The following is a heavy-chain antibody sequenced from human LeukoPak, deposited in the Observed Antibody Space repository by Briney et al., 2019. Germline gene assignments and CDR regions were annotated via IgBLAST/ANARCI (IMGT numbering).Heavy chain of an antibody. CDR1: GFTFSSYA. J-gene: IGHJ4*02. V-gene: IGHV3-64D*09. CDR2: ISSNGGST. Sequence: GGSLRLSCSASGFTFSSYAMHWVRQAPGKGLEYVSAISSNGGSTYYADSVKGRFTISRDNSKNTLYLQMSSLIAEDTAIYYCVKDKGGGWYYFDHWGQGTLVTVSS. CDR3: VKDKGGGWYYFDH. D-gene: IGHD2-15*01.